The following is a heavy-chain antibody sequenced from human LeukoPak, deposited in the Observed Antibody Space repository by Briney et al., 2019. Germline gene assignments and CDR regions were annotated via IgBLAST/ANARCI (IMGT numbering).Heavy chain of an antibody. V-gene: IGHV3-23*01. CDR2: ISGSGGST. CDR3: ASTGGHSSGYYYPGY. D-gene: IGHD3-22*01. J-gene: IGHJ4*02. CDR1: GFTFSSYA. Sequence: GGPLRLSCAASGFTFSSYAMSWVRQAPGKGLEWVSAISGSGGSTYYADSVKGRFTISRDNSKNTLYLQMNSLRAEDTAVYYCASTGGHSSGYYYPGYWGQGTLVTVSS.